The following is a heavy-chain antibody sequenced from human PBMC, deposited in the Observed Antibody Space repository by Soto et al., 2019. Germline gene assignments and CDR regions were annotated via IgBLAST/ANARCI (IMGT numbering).Heavy chain of an antibody. Sequence: QVQLVESGGGVVQPGRSLRLSCAASGFTFSSYAMHWVRQAPGKGLEWVAVISYDGSNKYYADSVKGRFTISRDNSKNTLYLQMNSLRAEDTAVYYCARAPQVGGWSYFDYWGQGTLVTVSS. CDR2: ISYDGSNK. V-gene: IGHV3-30-3*01. D-gene: IGHD6-19*01. J-gene: IGHJ4*02. CDR1: GFTFSSYA. CDR3: ARAPQVGGWSYFDY.